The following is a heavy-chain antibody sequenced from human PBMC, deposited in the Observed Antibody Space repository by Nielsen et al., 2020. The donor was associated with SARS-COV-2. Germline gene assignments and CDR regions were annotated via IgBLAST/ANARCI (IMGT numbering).Heavy chain of an antibody. Sequence: WVRQAPGQGLEWMGWINTNTGNPTYAQGFTGRFVFSLDTSVSTAYLQISSVKAEDTAVYYCARVAVPASIGIYPNWFDPWGQGTLVTVSS. CDR2: INTNTGNP. D-gene: IGHD2-2*02. CDR3: ARVAVPASIGIYPNWFDP. J-gene: IGHJ5*02. V-gene: IGHV7-4-1*02.